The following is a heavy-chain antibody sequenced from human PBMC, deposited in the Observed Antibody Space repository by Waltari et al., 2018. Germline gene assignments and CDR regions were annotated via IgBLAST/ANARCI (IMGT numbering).Heavy chain of an antibody. Sequence: EVQLVESGGGLVKPGGSLRLSCAASGFTFSSYSMNWVRQAPGKGLEVVSSISRSRCDIYYAESVKGRCTSASDKAKKSRYLQMNILRADDTAVYYCARSRRIAGGVDYWGQGTLVTVSS. CDR2: ISRSRCDI. J-gene: IGHJ4*02. V-gene: IGHV3-21*01. CDR3: ARSRRIAGGVDY. D-gene: IGHD6-13*01. CDR1: GFTFSSYS.